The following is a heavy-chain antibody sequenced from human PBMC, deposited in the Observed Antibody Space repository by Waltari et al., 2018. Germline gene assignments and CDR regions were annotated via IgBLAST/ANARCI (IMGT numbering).Heavy chain of an antibody. J-gene: IGHJ4*02. V-gene: IGHV1-3*01. CDR1: GYTFTSYA. D-gene: IGHD6-13*01. Sequence: QVQLVQSGAEVKKPGASVKVSCKASGYTFTSYAMHWVRQAPGQRLEWMGWINAGNGNTKYSQKFQGRVTITADESTSTAYMELSSLRSEDTAVYYCARGYSSSQADYWGQGTLVTVSS. CDR2: INAGNGNT. CDR3: ARGYSSSQADY.